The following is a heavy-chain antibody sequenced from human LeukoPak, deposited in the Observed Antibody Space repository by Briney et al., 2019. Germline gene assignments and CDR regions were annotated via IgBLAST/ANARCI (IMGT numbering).Heavy chain of an antibody. V-gene: IGHV4-59*01. J-gene: IGHJ4*02. CDR3: ASYSGYEHYFDY. D-gene: IGHD5-12*01. Sequence: SETLSLTCTVSGGSISSYYWSWIRQPPGKGLEWIGYIYYSGSTNYNPSLKSRVTISADTSKNQFSLKLSSVTAADTAVYYCASYSGYEHYFDYWGQGTLVTVSS. CDR1: GGSISSYY. CDR2: IYYSGST.